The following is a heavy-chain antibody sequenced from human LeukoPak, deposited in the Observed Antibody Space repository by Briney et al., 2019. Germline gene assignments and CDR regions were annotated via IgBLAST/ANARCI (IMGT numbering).Heavy chain of an antibody. Sequence: SETLSLTCTISGGSISSSSYFWGWIRQPPGKGLEWIGNIYYSGRTDYNPSLKSRVTISVDTSKNQFSLKVRSVTAADTAVYYCARRDYYYYMDVWGKRTTVTVSS. J-gene: IGHJ6*03. CDR3: ARRDYYYYMDV. V-gene: IGHV4-39*01. CDR1: GGSISSSSYF. CDR2: IYYSGRT.